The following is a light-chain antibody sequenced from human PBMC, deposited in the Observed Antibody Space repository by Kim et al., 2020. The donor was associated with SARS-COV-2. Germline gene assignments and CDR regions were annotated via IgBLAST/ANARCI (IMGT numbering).Light chain of an antibody. CDR3: QQYNNWPLT. CDR2: GAS. CDR1: QSVSSN. V-gene: IGKV3-15*01. Sequence: VSPGERATLSCRASQSVSSNLDWYQQKPGQAPRLLIYGASTRATGIPARFSGSGSGTEFTLTISSLQPEDFAVYYCQQYNNWPLTFGGGTKVDIK. J-gene: IGKJ4*01.